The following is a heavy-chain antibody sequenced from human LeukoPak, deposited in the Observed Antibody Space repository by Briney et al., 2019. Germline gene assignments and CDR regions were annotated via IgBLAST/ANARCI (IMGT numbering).Heavy chain of an antibody. J-gene: IGHJ3*02. CDR2: MNPNSGNT. V-gene: IGHV1-8*01. CDR3: ARRRKYSYGYDAFDI. CDR1: GYTFTSYD. Sequence: ASVKVSCKASGYTFTSYDINWVRQATGQGLEWMGWMNPNSGNTGYAQKFQGRVTMTRNTSISTAYMELSSLRSEDTAAYYCARRRKYSYGYDAFDIWGQGTMVTVSS. D-gene: IGHD5-18*01.